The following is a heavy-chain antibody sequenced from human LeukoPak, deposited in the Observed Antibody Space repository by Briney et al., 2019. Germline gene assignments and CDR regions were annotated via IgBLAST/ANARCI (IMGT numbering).Heavy chain of an antibody. V-gene: IGHV4-4*07. J-gene: IGHJ5*02. D-gene: IGHD3-10*01. CDR1: GGSISSHD. CDR2: IYISGSP. CDR3: ARASYYYGSGSGPRFDP. Sequence: PSETLSLTCTVSGGSISSHDWTWIRQPAGKGLEWIGRIYISGSPNYNPSLKSRVTMSVDTSKNQFSLKLSSVTAADTAVYYCARASYYYGSGSGPRFDPWGQGTLVTVSS.